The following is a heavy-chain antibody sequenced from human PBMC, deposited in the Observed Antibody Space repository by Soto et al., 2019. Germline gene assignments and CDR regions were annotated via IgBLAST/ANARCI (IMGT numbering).Heavy chain of an antibody. CDR1: GDSFSSSXX. CDR2: ILHTXXT. Sequence: QVQLQESGPGLVKPSGTLSLSCGVSGDSFSSSXXXXWXRQPPGKGLEWIGDILHTXXTDLSPSLRSRITISIDTSKKEFSLKMTSVTAADTAVYYCGRSPRRVDGKWYVDYWGPGALVIVAS. D-gene: IGHD2-15*01. CDR3: GRSPRRVDGKWYVDY. V-gene: IGHV4-4*02. J-gene: IGHJ4*02.